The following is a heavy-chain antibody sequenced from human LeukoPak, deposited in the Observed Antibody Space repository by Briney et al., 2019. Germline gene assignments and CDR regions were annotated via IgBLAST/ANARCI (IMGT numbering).Heavy chain of an antibody. CDR2: INYDGTST. V-gene: IGHV3-74*01. CDR1: GFTFRGAC. Sequence: GGSLRLSCAASGFTFRGACMHWVRQAPGKGLVCVSRINYDGTSTRYAASVKGRFTISRDNAKNTLYLQMNSLRAEDTAVYYCARVYGPGMDEYFHMWGQGTLVTVSS. J-gene: IGHJ1*01. CDR3: ARVYGPGMDEYFHM. D-gene: IGHD3-10*01.